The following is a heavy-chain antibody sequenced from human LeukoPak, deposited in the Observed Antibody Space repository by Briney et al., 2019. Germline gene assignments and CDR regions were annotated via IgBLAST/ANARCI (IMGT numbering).Heavy chain of an antibody. D-gene: IGHD6-13*01. CDR1: GGSISSYY. CDR3: AKAVAAAGRFGFDP. J-gene: IGHJ5*02. V-gene: IGHV4-59*01. CDR2: IYNSGST. Sequence: SETLSLTCTVSGGSISSYYWSWIRQPPGKGLEWIGYIYNSGSTNYNPSLQSRVTISVDTSKNQFSLRLTSVTAADTAVYYCAKAVAAAGRFGFDPWGQGTLVTVSS.